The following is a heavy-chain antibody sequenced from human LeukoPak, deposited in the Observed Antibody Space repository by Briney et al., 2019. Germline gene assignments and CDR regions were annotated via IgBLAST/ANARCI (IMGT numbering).Heavy chain of an antibody. Sequence: SETLSLTCTVSGGSISSGGYYWSWIRQHPGKGLEWIGYIYYSGSTYYNPSLKSRVTISVDTSKNQFSPKLSSVTAADTAVYYCASLYYYDSSGYYEVDYWGQGTLVTVSS. CDR3: ASLYYYDSSGYYEVDY. D-gene: IGHD3-22*01. CDR1: GGSISSGGYY. CDR2: IYYSGST. V-gene: IGHV4-31*03. J-gene: IGHJ4*02.